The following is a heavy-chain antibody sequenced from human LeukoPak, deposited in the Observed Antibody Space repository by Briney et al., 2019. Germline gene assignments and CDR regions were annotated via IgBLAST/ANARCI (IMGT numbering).Heavy chain of an antibody. CDR1: GFTFSNSG. CDR3: AKGAAHFDY. D-gene: IGHD6-6*01. V-gene: IGHV3-23*01. CDR2: ISGSGDRT. Sequence: GGSLRLSCAASGFTFSNSGMSWVRQAPGKGLEWVSGISGSGDRTNYADSVKGRFTISRDNSKNTLYLQINSLRVDDTAVYYCAKGAAHFDYWGQGALDTVSS. J-gene: IGHJ4*02.